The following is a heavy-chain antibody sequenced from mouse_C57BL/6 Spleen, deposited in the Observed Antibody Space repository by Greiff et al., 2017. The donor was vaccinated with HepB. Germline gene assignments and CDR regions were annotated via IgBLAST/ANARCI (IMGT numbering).Heavy chain of an antibody. CDR3: ASGLGREFAY. CDR1: GYTFTDYY. J-gene: IGHJ3*01. D-gene: IGHD4-1*01. Sequence: EVQLQQSGPELVKPGASVKISCKASGYTFTDYYMNWVKQSHGKSLEWIGDINPNNGGTSYNQKFKGKATLTVNKSSSTAYMELRSLTSEDSAVYYCASGLGREFAYWGQGTLVTVSA. V-gene: IGHV1-26*01. CDR2: INPNNGGT.